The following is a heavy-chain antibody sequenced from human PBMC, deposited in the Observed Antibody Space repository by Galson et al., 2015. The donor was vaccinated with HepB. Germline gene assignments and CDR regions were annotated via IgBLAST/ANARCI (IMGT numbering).Heavy chain of an antibody. Sequence: ASGGTFSSYTISWVRQAPGQGLEWMGRIIPILGIANYAQKFQGRVTITADKSTSTAYMELSSLRSEDTAVYYCARERHDILTGPGGGDAFDIWGQGTMVTVSS. CDR1: GGTFSSYT. D-gene: IGHD3-9*01. CDR2: IIPILGIA. V-gene: IGHV1-69*04. CDR3: ARERHDILTGPGGGDAFDI. J-gene: IGHJ3*02.